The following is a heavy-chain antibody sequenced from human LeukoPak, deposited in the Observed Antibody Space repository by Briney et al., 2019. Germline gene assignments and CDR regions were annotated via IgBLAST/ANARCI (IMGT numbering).Heavy chain of an antibody. CDR1: GFTFSSYS. CDR3: ARVGGSGFRYDYLDY. CDR2: LSSSSSSI. V-gene: IGHV3-48*02. D-gene: IGHD3-22*01. J-gene: IGHJ4*02. Sequence: GGSLRLSCAASGFTFSSYSMNWVRQAPGKGLEWVSYLSSSSSSIYYADSVKGRFTISRDNAKNSLFLQMNSLSDEDTALYYCARVGGSGFRYDYLDYWGQGTLVTVSS.